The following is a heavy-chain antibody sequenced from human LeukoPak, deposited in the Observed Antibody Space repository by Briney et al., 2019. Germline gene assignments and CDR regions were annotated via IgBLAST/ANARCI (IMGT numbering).Heavy chain of an antibody. V-gene: IGHV4-34*01. CDR1: GGSFSGYY. CDR2: INHSGST. CDR3: ARVGPIVATIDDAFDI. J-gene: IGHJ3*02. D-gene: IGHD5-12*01. Sequence: PSETLSLTCAVYGGSFSGYYWSWIRQPPGKGLEWIWEINHSGSTNYNPSLKSRVTISVDTSKNQFSLKLSSVTAADTAVYYCARVGPIVATIDDAFDIWGQGTMVTVSS.